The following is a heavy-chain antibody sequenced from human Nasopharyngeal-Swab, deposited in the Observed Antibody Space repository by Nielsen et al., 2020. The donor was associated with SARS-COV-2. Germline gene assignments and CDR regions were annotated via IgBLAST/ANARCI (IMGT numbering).Heavy chain of an antibody. Sequence: RQRSWKVLEWVGRVKSKTDGGTTDYAAPVKGRFTISRDDSKNTLYLQMNSLKTEDTAVYYCTTDRSLLWFGELWGEYFQHWGQGTLVTVSS. J-gene: IGHJ1*01. CDR3: TTDRSLLWFGELWGEYFQH. D-gene: IGHD3-10*01. V-gene: IGHV3-15*01. CDR2: VKSKTDGGTT.